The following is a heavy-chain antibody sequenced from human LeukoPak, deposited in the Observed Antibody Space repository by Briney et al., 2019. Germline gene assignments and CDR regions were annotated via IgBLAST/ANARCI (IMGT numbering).Heavy chain of an antibody. CDR1: GYTFTGYY. CDR3: ARDRIGIAAAGLFDY. V-gene: IGHV1-2*02. D-gene: IGHD6-13*01. J-gene: IGHJ4*02. Sequence: ASVKLFCKASGYTFTGYYLLWVRQAPAQGLEWMGWINPNSGGTNYAQKFQGRVTMTRDTSISTAYMELSRLRSDDTGVYYCARDRIGIAAAGLFDYWGQGTLVTVSS. CDR2: INPNSGGT.